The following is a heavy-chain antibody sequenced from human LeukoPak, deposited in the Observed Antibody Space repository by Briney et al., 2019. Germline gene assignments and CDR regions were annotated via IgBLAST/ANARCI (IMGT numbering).Heavy chain of an antibody. V-gene: IGHV3-9*01. CDR3: AKDRGYSYGYIFDY. CDR1: GFTFDDYA. Sequence: GGSLRLSCAASGFTFDDYAMRWVRQAPGKGLEWVSGISWNSGSIGYADSVKGRFTISRDNAKNSLYLQMNSLRAEDTALYYCAKDRGYSYGYIFDYWGQGTLVTVSS. D-gene: IGHD5-18*01. CDR2: ISWNSGSI. J-gene: IGHJ4*02.